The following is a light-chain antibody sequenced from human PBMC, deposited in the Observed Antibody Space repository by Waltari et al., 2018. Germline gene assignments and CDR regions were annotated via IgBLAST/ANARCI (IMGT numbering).Light chain of an antibody. CDR3: MQGQQSPT. J-gene: IGKJ5*01. Sequence: DIQMTQSPSSVSASVGDSVTLTCRASQGISSWLAWYQQKPGKAPKLLIYAASSLQSGVPSRFSGSGSGTDYTLKINRVGAEDVGIYYCMQGQQSPTFGQGTRLEIK. CDR2: AAS. CDR1: QGISSW. V-gene: IGKV1-12*01.